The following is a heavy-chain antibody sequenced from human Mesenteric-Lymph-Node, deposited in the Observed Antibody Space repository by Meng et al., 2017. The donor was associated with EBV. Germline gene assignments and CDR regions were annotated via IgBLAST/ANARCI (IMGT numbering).Heavy chain of an antibody. CDR2: INYFGST. D-gene: IGHD3-22*01. Sequence: QVQLQQWGAGLCKPSETLSLTCAVYGGSFSGYYWSWIRQPPGKGLEWVGEINYFGSTNYNPSLESRVTISVDTSKNQFSLKLSSVTAADTAVYYCARGGYYYDSSGQLDYWGQGTLVTVSS. V-gene: IGHV4-34*01. CDR3: ARGGYYYDSSGQLDY. CDR1: GGSFSGYY. J-gene: IGHJ4*02.